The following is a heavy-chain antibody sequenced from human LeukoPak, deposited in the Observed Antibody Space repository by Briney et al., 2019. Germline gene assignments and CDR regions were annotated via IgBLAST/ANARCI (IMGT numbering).Heavy chain of an antibody. CDR3: ARDIYGSGHGWFDT. CDR1: HVSISTYY. J-gene: IGHJ5*02. V-gene: IGHV4-59*01. CDR2: IHYSGST. Sequence: SETLSLTCTVSHVSISTYYWSWIRRPPGKGLEWMGYIHYSGSTNYNPSLKSRVTISVDTSKKQLSLMLRSVTAADTAVHYCARDIYGSGHGWFDTWGQGRLVTVSS. D-gene: IGHD3-10*01.